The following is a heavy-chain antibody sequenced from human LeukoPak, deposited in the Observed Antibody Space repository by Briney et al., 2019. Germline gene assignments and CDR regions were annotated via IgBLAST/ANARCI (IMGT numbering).Heavy chain of an antibody. J-gene: IGHJ5*02. D-gene: IGHD6-13*01. V-gene: IGHV4-61*09. CDR1: GGSINSGSYY. Sequence: SETLSLTCTVSGGSINSGSYYWSWIRQPAGKGLEWMGHFYTSGHTSYNPSLKSRVTISVDTSKNQFSLKMNSVTAADTAVYYCARRLALYSSSWYDPWGQGTLVTVSS. CDR3: ARRLALYSSSWYDP. CDR2: FYTSGHT.